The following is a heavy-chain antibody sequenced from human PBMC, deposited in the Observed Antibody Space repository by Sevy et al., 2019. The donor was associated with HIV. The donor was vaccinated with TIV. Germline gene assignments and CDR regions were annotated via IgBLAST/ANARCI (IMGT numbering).Heavy chain of an antibody. CDR3: ARPRGYRGNHDAFDI. Sequence: SETLSLTCAVSGYSISSGYYWGWIRQPPGKGLEWIGSIYHSGSTYYNPSLKSRVTISVDTSKNQFSLKLSSVTAADTAVYYYARPRGYRGNHDAFDIWGQGTMVTVSS. CDR1: GYSISSGYY. V-gene: IGHV4-38-2*01. CDR2: IYHSGST. J-gene: IGHJ3*02. D-gene: IGHD3-10*01.